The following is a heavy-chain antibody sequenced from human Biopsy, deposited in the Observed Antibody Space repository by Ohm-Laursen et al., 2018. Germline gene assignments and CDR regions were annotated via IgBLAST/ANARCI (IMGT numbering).Heavy chain of an antibody. V-gene: IGHV1-69*01. Sequence: SSVKVSCKASGDSFTSYAIGWVRQAPGQGLEWMGGIIPIPNVATYAQKFQGRITISADESTSTAYMKLRSLTSDDTAVYFCARWETTLGRSLDSWGQGTLVAVSS. CDR1: GDSFTSYA. CDR3: ARWETTLGRSLDS. J-gene: IGHJ4*02. CDR2: IIPIPNVA. D-gene: IGHD1-26*01.